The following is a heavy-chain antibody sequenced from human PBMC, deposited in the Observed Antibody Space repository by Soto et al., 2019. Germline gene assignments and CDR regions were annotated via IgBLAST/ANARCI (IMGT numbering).Heavy chain of an antibody. Sequence: VQLVESGGGVVQPGRSLRLSCAASGFTFSDYAMHWVRQAPGKGLEWVAVVSHVGRNTHYADSVKGRFTISRDSSKTTVSLEMTSLRAEDTAVYYCAKGGRQWLVTSDFNYWGQGALVTVSS. CDR3: AKGGRQWLVTSDFNY. D-gene: IGHD6-19*01. CDR1: GFTFSDYA. J-gene: IGHJ4*02. CDR2: VSHVGRNT. V-gene: IGHV3-30*18.